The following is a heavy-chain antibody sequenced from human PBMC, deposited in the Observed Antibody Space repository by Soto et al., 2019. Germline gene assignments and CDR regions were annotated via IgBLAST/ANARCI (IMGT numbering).Heavy chain of an antibody. J-gene: IGHJ3*02. V-gene: IGHV1-18*01. CDR3: ALMITFGGVPGAAFDI. Sequence: QVQLVQSGAEVKKPGASVKVSCKASGYTFTSYGISWGRQAPGQGLEWMGWISAYNGNTHYAQKLQGSVTMTTDTSTSTAYMELRSLRSDDTAVYDCALMITFGGVPGAAFDIWGHGTMVTVSS. D-gene: IGHD3-16*01. CDR1: GYTFTSYG. CDR2: ISAYNGNT.